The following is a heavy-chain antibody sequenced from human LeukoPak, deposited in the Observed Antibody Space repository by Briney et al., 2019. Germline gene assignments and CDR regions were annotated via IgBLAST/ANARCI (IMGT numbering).Heavy chain of an antibody. Sequence: GGSLRLSCAVSGITLSNYGMSWVRQAPGKGLEWVAGIGGSGGETNYADSVKGRFTISRDNSKNTLYLQMNSLRAEDTAVYYCAKTVGATSYWGQGTLVTVSS. J-gene: IGHJ4*02. CDR1: GITLSNYG. CDR3: AKTVGATSY. D-gene: IGHD1-26*01. V-gene: IGHV3-23*01. CDR2: IGGSGGET.